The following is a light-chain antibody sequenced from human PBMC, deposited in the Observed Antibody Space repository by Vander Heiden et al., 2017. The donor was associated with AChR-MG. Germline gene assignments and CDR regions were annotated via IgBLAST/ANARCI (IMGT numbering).Light chain of an antibody. V-gene: IGKV3-20*01. J-gene: IGKJ1*01. CDR3: QQYGTSPPWT. CDR2: AAS. Sequence: EIVLTQSPGTLSLSPGERATLACRTSQSVSRYFAWYQQKPGQAPRLLIYAASNRASGIPDRFAGSGSGTDFTLTISRLEAEDFAVYDCQQYGTSPPWTFGQGTKVEIK. CDR1: QSVSRY.